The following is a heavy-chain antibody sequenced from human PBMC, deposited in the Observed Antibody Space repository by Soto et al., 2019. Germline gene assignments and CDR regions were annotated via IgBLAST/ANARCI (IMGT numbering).Heavy chain of an antibody. CDR2: IYYSGST. Sequence: QVQLQESGPGLVKPSETLSLTCTVSGGSISSYYWSWIRQPPGKGLEWIGYIYYSGSTNYNPSLKSRVTISVDTSKNQFSLKLSSVTAADTAVYYCAGGDDYDHIWGSYLFDYWGQGTLVTVSS. V-gene: IGHV4-59*08. CDR3: AGGDDYDHIWGSYLFDY. CDR1: GGSISSYY. D-gene: IGHD3-16*01. J-gene: IGHJ4*02.